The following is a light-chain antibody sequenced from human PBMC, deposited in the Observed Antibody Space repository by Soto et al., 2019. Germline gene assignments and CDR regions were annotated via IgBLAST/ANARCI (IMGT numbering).Light chain of an antibody. V-gene: IGLV2-14*02. CDR1: SSDVGSYNL. CDR2: EGS. CDR3: NSYTSSNTYV. Sequence: QSALTQPASVSGSPGQSITISCTGTSSDVGSYNLVSWYQQHPGKAPKLMIYEGSKRPSGVSNRFSGSKSGNTASLTISGLQAEDEVDYYCNSYTSSNTYVFGSGTKVTVL. J-gene: IGLJ1*01.